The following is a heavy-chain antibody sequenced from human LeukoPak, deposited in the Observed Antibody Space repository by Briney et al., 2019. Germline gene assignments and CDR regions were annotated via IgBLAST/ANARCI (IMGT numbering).Heavy chain of an antibody. CDR1: GFTFSSYE. CDR3: ARVRGYSYGFSY. D-gene: IGHD5-18*01. V-gene: IGHV3-48*03. CDR2: ISSSGSTI. Sequence: GGSLRLSCAASGFTFSSYEMNWVRQAPGKGLEWVSYISSSGSTIYYADSVKGRFTISRDNAKNSLYLQMNSLRAEDTAVYYCARVRGYSYGFSYWGQGTLVTVSS. J-gene: IGHJ4*02.